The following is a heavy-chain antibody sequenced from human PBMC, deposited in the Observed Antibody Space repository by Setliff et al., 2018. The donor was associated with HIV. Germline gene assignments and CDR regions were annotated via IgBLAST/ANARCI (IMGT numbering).Heavy chain of an antibody. D-gene: IGHD3-22*01. V-gene: IGHV1-3*01. CDR2: INAGNGNT. Sequence: WASVKVSCKASGYTFTNYAIHWVRQAPGQRLEWMGWINAGNGNTNYAQKVQGRVIMTTDTSTSTAYMELRSLRSDDTAVYYCARTYYYDSSGYYGYYYYYYMDVWGKGTTVTVSS. CDR1: GYTFTNYA. CDR3: ARTYYYDSSGYYGYYYYYYMDV. J-gene: IGHJ6*03.